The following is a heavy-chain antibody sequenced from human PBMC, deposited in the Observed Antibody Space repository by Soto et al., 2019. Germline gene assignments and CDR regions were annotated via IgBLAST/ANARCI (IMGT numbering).Heavy chain of an antibody. CDR3: ARSPGYVTMSSLDP. CDR2: IYHTGIT. CDR1: GDSISSVNW. Sequence: QVQLQESGPGLVKPSETLSLTCAVSGDSISSVNWWSWVRQSPGQGLEWIGDIYHTGITNYNPSLQSRVTISVDKFKNEFSLNLTSVTAADTAVYYCARSPGYVTMSSLDPWGQGTLVTVSS. V-gene: IGHV4-4*02. D-gene: IGHD2-15*01. J-gene: IGHJ5*02.